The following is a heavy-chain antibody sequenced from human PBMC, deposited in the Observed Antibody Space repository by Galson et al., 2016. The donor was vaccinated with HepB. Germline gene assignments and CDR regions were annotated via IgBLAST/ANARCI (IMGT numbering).Heavy chain of an antibody. V-gene: IGHV5-51*01. CDR2: VFPTTSGT. Sequence: QSGAEVKKPGESLRISCTGSGYRFHTYWIAWVRQMPGKGPEWMGMVFPTTSGTRYSPSLQGQVTISADKSTSTTYLQWSSLRASDTAMYYCARQTAEGSFDYWGQGTLATVSS. CDR1: GYRFHTYW. D-gene: IGHD2-21*02. CDR3: ARQTAEGSFDY. J-gene: IGHJ4*02.